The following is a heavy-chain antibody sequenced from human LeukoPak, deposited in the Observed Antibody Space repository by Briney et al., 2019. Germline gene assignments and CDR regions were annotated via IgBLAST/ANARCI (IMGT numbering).Heavy chain of an antibody. V-gene: IGHV4-34*01. D-gene: IGHD2-15*01. J-gene: IGHJ3*02. CDR3: ARPIVVVAATGAFDI. Sequence: SETLSLTCAVYGGSFSGYYWSWVRQPPGKGLEWIGEINHSGSTNYHPSLKSRVTISVDTSKNQFSLKLSSVTAADTAVYYCARPIVVVAATGAFDIWGQGTMVTVSS. CDR2: INHSGST. CDR1: GGSFSGYY.